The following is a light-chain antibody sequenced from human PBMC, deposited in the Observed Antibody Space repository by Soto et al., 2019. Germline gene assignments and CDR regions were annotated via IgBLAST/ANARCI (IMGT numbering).Light chain of an antibody. CDR2: GAS. V-gene: IGKV3-20*01. Sequence: EIVMTQSPATLSVSPGERATLSCRASQSISSDVAWYQQKPGQAPRLLIYGASSRSTGIPDRFSGSGSGTDFTLTISRLESEDFAVYYCQQYGSSPRTFGQGTKVDSK. J-gene: IGKJ1*01. CDR1: QSISSD. CDR3: QQYGSSPRT.